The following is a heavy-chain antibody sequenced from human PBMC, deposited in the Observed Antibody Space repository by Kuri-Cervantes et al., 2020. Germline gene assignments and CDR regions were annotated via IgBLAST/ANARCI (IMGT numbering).Heavy chain of an antibody. Sequence: ASVKVSCKASGYTFTSYYMHWVRQAPGQGLEWMGWINPNSGGTNYAQKFQGRVTMTRDTSISTAYMELSRLRSDDTAVYYCARDLGDYSNSNWFDPWGQGTLVTVSS. D-gene: IGHD4-11*01. J-gene: IGHJ5*02. CDR3: ARDLGDYSNSNWFDP. V-gene: IGHV1-2*02. CDR1: GYTFTSYY. CDR2: INPNSGGT.